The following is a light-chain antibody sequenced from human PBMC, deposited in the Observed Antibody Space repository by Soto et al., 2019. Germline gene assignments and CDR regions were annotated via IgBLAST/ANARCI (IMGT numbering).Light chain of an antibody. Sequence: QSALTQPASVSGSPGQSIAISCTGTSSDVGDYNYVSWYQQHPGKAPKLMVYDVSNRPSGVSNRFSGSKSGNTASLTISGLQAEDEADYYCRSYTSSSTYVFGTGTKVNVL. CDR1: SSDVGDYNY. V-gene: IGLV2-14*01. CDR2: DVS. J-gene: IGLJ1*01. CDR3: RSYTSSSTYV.